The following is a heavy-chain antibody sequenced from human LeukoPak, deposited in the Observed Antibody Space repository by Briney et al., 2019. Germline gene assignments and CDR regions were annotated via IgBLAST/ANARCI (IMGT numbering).Heavy chain of an antibody. D-gene: IGHD2-2*01. CDR1: GFTFSSYA. J-gene: IGHJ6*02. Sequence: GGSLRLSCAASGFTFSSYAMSWVRQAPGKGLEWVSAISGSGGSTYYADPVKGRFTISRDNSKNTLYLQMNSLRAEDTAVYYCAKHNSAATYYYYGMDVWGQGTTVTVSS. V-gene: IGHV3-23*01. CDR3: AKHNSAATYYYYGMDV. CDR2: ISGSGGST.